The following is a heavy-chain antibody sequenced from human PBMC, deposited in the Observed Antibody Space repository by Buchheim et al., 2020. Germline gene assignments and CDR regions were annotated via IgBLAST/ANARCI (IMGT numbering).Heavy chain of an antibody. J-gene: IGHJ6*02. D-gene: IGHD3-9*01. CDR2: IWYDGSNK. CDR3: ARDRRPLHYYDILTGYYKPSSSYYYGMDV. CDR1: GFTFSSYG. V-gene: IGHV3-33*01. Sequence: QVQLVESGGGVVQPGRSLRLSCAASGFTFSSYGMHWVRQAPGKGLEWVAVIWYDGSNKYYADSVKGRFTISRDNSKHTPYLQMNRLRAEDTAVYYCARDRRPLHYYDILTGYYKPSSSYYYGMDVWGQGTT.